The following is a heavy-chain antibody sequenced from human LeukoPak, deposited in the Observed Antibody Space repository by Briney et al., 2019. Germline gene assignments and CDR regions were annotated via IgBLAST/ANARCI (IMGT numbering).Heavy chain of an antibody. V-gene: IGHV3-15*01. Sequence: GGSLRLSCAASGFTFSNAWMSWVRQAPGKGLEWVGRIKSKTDGGTTDYAAPVKGRFTISRDDSKNTLYLQMNSLRAEDTAVYYCAKDQSSGWYTTFDYWGQGTLVTVSS. D-gene: IGHD6-19*01. CDR1: GFTFSNAW. J-gene: IGHJ4*02. CDR2: IKSKTDGGTT. CDR3: AKDQSSGWYTTFDY.